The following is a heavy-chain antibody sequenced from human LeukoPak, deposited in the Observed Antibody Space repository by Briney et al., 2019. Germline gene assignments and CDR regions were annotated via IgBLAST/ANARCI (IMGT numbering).Heavy chain of an antibody. D-gene: IGHD5-18*01. J-gene: IGHJ4*02. CDR3: AKPRGYNYEYYFHY. CDR1: GFTFSNYG. Sequence: PGRSLRLSCAASGFTFSNYGMHWVRQAPGKGLDWVAVISNDGSKEFYADSVKGRFTISRDNSNNTLFLQMNSLGPEDTAVYYCAKPRGYNYEYYFHYWGQGTLVTVSS. CDR2: ISNDGSKE. V-gene: IGHV3-30*18.